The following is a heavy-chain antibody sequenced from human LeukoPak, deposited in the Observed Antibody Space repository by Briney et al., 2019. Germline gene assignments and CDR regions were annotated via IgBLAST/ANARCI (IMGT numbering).Heavy chain of an antibody. CDR1: GFTFSSYA. CDR3: AKDPGPYGDCYFDY. CDR2: ISGSGGST. V-gene: IGHV3-23*01. J-gene: IGHJ4*02. Sequence: GSLRLSCAASGFTFSSYAMSWVRQAPGKGREWVSAISGSGGSTNYADSVKGRFTISRDNSKKTLYLQMNSLRAEDTAVYYCAKDPGPYGDCYFDYWGQGTLVTVSS. D-gene: IGHD4-17*01.